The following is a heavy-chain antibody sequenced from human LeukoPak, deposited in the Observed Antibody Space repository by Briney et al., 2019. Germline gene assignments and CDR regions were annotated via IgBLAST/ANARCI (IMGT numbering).Heavy chain of an antibody. CDR3: ARYSSSLGWFDP. CDR2: IYYSGST. V-gene: IGHV4-39*01. J-gene: IGHJ5*02. CDR1: GGSISSSSYY. Sequence: SETLSLTCIVSGGSISSSSYYWNWIRQPPGKGLEWIGRIYYSGSTHYNASLKSRATISADTSKNQFSMKLSSVTAADTAVYYCARYSSSLGWFDPWGQGTLVTVSS. D-gene: IGHD6-13*01.